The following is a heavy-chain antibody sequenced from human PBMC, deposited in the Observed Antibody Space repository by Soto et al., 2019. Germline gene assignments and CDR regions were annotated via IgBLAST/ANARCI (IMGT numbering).Heavy chain of an antibody. CDR2: ISYEGSNK. CDR3: ARERNTGYDYSYYYGMDV. CDR1: GFTFSPHA. J-gene: IGHJ6*02. D-gene: IGHD5-18*01. V-gene: IGHV3-30-3*01. Sequence: GGSLRLSCAASGFTFSPHAMHWVRQGPGKGLEWVAVISYEGSNKYYADSVKGRFTISRDNSKNTLYLQMNSLRAEDTAVYYCARERNTGYDYSYYYGMDVWGQETTVTVSS.